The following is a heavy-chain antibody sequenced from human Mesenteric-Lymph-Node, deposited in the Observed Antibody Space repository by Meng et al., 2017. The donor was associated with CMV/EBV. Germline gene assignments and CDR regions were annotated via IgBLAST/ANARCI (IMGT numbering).Heavy chain of an antibody. J-gene: IGHJ4*02. Sequence: GGSLRLSCVASGFTFSSHGMHWVRQAPGKGLEWVAFIRYDGSNTNYGDSVKGRFTISRDNSKNTLYMQMNSLRAEDTAVYYYATDSLGYCSGGGCYSFDYWGQGTLVTVSS. CDR3: ATDSLGYCSGGGCYSFDY. CDR2: IRYDGSNT. D-gene: IGHD2-15*01. V-gene: IGHV3-30*02. CDR1: GFTFSSHG.